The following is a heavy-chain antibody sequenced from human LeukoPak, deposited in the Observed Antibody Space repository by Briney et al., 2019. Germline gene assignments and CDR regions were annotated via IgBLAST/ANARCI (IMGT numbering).Heavy chain of an antibody. CDR2: ISSSGSTI. J-gene: IGHJ4*02. CDR3: ARVREYYFDY. Sequence: GGSLRLSCAASGFTFSSYKMNWVRQAPGKGLEWVSYISSSGSTIYYADSVKGRFTISRDNAKNSLYLQMNSLRAEDTAVYYCARVREYYFDYWGQGTLVTVSS. V-gene: IGHV3-48*03. CDR1: GFTFSSYK. D-gene: IGHD3-10*01.